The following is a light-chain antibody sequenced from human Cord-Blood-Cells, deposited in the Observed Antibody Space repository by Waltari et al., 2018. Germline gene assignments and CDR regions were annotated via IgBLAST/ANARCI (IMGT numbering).Light chain of an antibody. CDR3: QQSYSTPPFT. J-gene: IGKJ3*01. V-gene: IGKV1-39*01. CDR1: QSISSY. Sequence: DIQMTQSPSSLSASVGDRVTITCRASQSISSYLNWYQQKQGKPPKLLIYAASSLQSGVPSRFSDSGSGTDFTLTISSLQPEDFATYYCQQSYSTPPFTFGPGTKVDIK. CDR2: AAS.